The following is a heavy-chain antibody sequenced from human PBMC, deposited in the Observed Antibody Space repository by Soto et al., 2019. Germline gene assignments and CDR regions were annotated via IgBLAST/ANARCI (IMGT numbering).Heavy chain of an antibody. CDR1: GFTFDDYA. CDR3: AKDPVRFLEWLHKWFDP. V-gene: IGHV3-9*01. D-gene: IGHD3-3*01. Sequence: EVQLVESGGGLVQPGRSLRLSCAASGFTFDDYAMHWVRQAPGKGLEWVSGISWNSGSIGYADSVKGRFTISRDNAKNSLYLQMNSLRAEDTALYYCAKDPVRFLEWLHKWFDPWGQGTLVTVSS. CDR2: ISWNSGSI. J-gene: IGHJ5*02.